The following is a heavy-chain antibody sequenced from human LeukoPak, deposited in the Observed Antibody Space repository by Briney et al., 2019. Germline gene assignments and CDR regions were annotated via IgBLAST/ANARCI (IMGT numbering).Heavy chain of an antibody. CDR3: ARQSGSSWTSGLYYFDY. D-gene: IGHD6-13*01. V-gene: IGHV4-59*01. CDR2: IYYSGST. CDR1: GGSISSYY. J-gene: IGHJ4*02. Sequence: SGTLSLTCTVSGGSISSYYWSWIRQPPGKGLEWIGYIYYSGSTNYNPSLKSRVTISVDTSKNQFSLKLSSVTAADTAVYYCARQSGSSWTSGLYYFDYWGQGTLVTVSS.